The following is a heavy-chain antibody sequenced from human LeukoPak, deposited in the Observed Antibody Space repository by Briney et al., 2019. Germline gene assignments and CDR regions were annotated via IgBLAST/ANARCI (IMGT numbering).Heavy chain of an antibody. D-gene: IGHD3-10*01. CDR3: ASLYYGSGSYWTSYYYYYMDV. V-gene: IGHV3-23*01. CDR2: ISSTGGTA. J-gene: IGHJ6*03. Sequence: GGSLRLSCAASGFTFSSFGMSWVRQAPGKGLEWVSAISSTGGTAYYADSVKGRFTISRDNAKNSLYLQMNSLRAEDTAVYYCASLYYGSGSYWTSYYYYYMDVWGKGTTVTISS. CDR1: GFTFSSFG.